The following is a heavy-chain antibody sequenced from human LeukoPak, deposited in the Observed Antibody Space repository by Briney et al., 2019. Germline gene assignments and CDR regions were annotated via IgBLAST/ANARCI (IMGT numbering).Heavy chain of an antibody. D-gene: IGHD2-15*01. CDR3: ARVGYCSGGSCYSDFENWFDP. J-gene: IGHJ5*02. V-gene: IGHV5-51*01. Sequence: GESLRISCKGSGYSFTSYWIGWVRQMPGKGLEWMGIIYPGDSDTTYSPSFQGQVTILADKSISTAYLQWRSLKASDTAMYYCARVGYCSGGSCYSDFENWFDPWGQGTLVTVSS. CDR1: GYSFTSYW. CDR2: IYPGDSDT.